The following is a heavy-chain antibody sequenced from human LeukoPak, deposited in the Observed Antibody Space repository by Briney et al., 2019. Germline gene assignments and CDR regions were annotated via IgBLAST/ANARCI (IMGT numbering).Heavy chain of an antibody. CDR2: INPNSGGT. D-gene: IGHD3-3*01. V-gene: IGHV1-2*06. Sequence: ASVKVSCKPSGYTFTGYYMHWVRQAPGQGLEWMGRINPNSGGTNYAQKFQGRVTMTRDTSISTAYVELSRLRSDDTAVYYCARGLRFLEWLLSVWGQGTLVTVSS. J-gene: IGHJ4*02. CDR3: ARGLRFLEWLLSV. CDR1: GYTFTGYY.